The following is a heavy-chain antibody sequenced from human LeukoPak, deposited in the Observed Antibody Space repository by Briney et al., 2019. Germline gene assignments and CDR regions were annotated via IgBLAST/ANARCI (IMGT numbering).Heavy chain of an antibody. CDR2: ISYDGSNK. V-gene: IGHV3-30*04. Sequence: PGGSLRLSCAASGFTFSSYAMHWVRQAPGKGLEWVAVISYDGSNKYYADSVKGRFTISRDNSKNTLYLQMNSLRAEDTAVYYCARPSCSGGSCQIDAFDIWGQGTMVTVSS. CDR1: GFTFSSYA. D-gene: IGHD2-15*01. CDR3: ARPSCSGGSCQIDAFDI. J-gene: IGHJ3*02.